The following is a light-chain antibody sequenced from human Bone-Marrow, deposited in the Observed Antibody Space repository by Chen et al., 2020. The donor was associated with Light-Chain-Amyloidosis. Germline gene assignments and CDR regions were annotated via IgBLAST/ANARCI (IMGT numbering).Light chain of an antibody. J-gene: IGLJ3*02. CDR3: QVWDRSSDRPV. CDR2: DDS. Sequence: SHVLTQPSSVSVAPGQTATIACGGNNIGSTSVHWYQQTPGQAPLLVVYDDSDRPSGIPERVSGSNSGNTATLTISRVEAGDEADYYCQVWDRSSDRPVFGGGTKLTVL. CDR1: NIGSTS. V-gene: IGLV3-21*02.